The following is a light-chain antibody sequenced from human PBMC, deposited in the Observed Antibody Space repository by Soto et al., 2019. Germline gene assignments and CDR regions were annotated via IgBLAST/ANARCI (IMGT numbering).Light chain of an antibody. V-gene: IGKV1-39*01. J-gene: IGKJ4*01. Sequence: QMTQSPSSLSASVGDRVTITCRASQTIGYYLNWYQQKPGKAPKLLIYAASTLQSGVPSRFSGSESGTDFTLTISSLQPEDFATYYCQQVNSYPLTFGGGTKVDIK. CDR1: QTIGYY. CDR3: QQVNSYPLT. CDR2: AAS.